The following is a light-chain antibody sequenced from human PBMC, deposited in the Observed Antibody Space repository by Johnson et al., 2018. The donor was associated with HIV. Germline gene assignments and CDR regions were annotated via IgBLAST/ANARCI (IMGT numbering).Light chain of an antibody. CDR3: GTWDSGLGAYV. CDR2: DNN. V-gene: IGLV1-51*01. CDR1: SSNIGNNY. Sequence: HSVLTQPPSVSAAPGQKVTISCSGSSSNIGNNYVSWYQQLPGTAPKLLIYDNNKRPSGIPDRFSASKSGTSATLDITGLQTGDEADYYCGTWDSGLGAYVFGTGTKVTVL. J-gene: IGLJ1*01.